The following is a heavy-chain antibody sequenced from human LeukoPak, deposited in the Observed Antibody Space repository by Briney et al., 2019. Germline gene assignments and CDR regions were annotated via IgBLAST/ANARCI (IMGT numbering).Heavy chain of an antibody. D-gene: IGHD3-10*01. CDR3: ARNPPPLGAFYYGSGSYFYY. CDR1: GFTFSSYE. J-gene: IGHJ4*02. Sequence: PWGSLRLSCAASGFTFSSYEMNWVRQAPGKGLEWVSFISSSGTTIYYADSVKGRFTISRDNAKNSLYLQMNSLRAEDTAVYYCARNPPPLGAFYYGSGSYFYYWGQGTLGTVSS. CDR2: ISSSGTTI. V-gene: IGHV3-48*03.